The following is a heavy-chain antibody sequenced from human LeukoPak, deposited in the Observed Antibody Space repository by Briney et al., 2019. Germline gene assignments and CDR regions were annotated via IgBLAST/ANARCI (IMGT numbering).Heavy chain of an antibody. CDR1: GFTFSGFW. J-gene: IGHJ6*02. CDR2: INSDGSEG. CDR3: ARGFLEWLPNRTPYYYGMDV. D-gene: IGHD3-3*01. Sequence: GGSLRLSCAVSGFTFSGFWMSWSRQAPGKGLEWVASINSDGSEGYYADVVKGRFTISRDNAKNSLYLQINSLRAEDTAVYYCARGFLEWLPNRTPYYYGMDVWGQGTTVTVSS. V-gene: IGHV3-7*03.